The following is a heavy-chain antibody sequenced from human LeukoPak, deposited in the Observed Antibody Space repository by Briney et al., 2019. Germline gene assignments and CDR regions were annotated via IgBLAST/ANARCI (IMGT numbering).Heavy chain of an antibody. CDR1: GFIFNSYW. D-gene: IGHD2-2*01. CDR3: AREIPGAMTAFDI. J-gene: IGHJ3*02. Sequence: PGGSLRLSCAASGFIFNSYWMTWVRQAPGKGLEWVANIKQDGSEKYYVDSVKGRFTISRDNAKNSLYLQMNSLRDEDTAVYYCAREIPGAMTAFDIWGQGTMVTVSS. V-gene: IGHV3-7*01. CDR2: IKQDGSEK.